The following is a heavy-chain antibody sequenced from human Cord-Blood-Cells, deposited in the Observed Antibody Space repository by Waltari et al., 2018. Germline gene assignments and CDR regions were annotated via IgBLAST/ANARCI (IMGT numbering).Heavy chain of an antibody. V-gene: IGHV5-51*01. CDR1: VYSFTSHW. CDR3: ARPRPRNYDILTGAFDI. CDR2: IYPGDSGT. D-gene: IGHD3-9*01. J-gene: IGHJ3*02. Sequence: EAQLVQSGAEVKKPGESLKISCKGSVYSFTSHWIGWVRQMPGKGLEWLGIIYPGDSGTRYSPSFQGQVTISADKSISNAYLQWSSLKASDTAMYYCARPRPRNYDILTGAFDIWGQGTMVTVSS.